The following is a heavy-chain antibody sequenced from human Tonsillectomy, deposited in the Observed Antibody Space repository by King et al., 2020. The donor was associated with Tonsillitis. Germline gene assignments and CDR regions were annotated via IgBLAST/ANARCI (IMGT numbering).Heavy chain of an antibody. D-gene: IGHD3-22*01. CDR2: IRSDGRDK. CDR3: AKLHPSKALRVHSDGYYPYDSFDV. J-gene: IGHJ3*01. Sequence: VQLVESGGGVVQPGGSLRLSCAASGLTFSTYGMHWVRQGPGKGLEWVAYIRSDGRDKYYADSVKGRFTISRDNSNNTLFLQLNTLRTEDTAVYYCAKLHPSKALRVHSDGYYPYDSFDVWGQGTMVIVSS. CDR1: GLTFSTYG. V-gene: IGHV3-30*02.